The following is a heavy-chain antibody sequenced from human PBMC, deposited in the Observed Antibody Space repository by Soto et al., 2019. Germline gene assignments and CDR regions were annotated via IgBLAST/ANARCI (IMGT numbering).Heavy chain of an antibody. CDR3: AGNIAAAGRRYYGMDV. J-gene: IGHJ6*02. CDR1: GGSISSYY. D-gene: IGHD6-13*01. CDR2: ISTTETT. V-gene: IGHV4-4*07. Sequence: TLSLTCTVSGGSISSYYWSWIRQPAGKGLEWIGRISTTETTNYNPSLKSRVSMSLDTSKSQVSLKLSSVTAADAAVYYCAGNIAAAGRRYYGMDVWGQGTTVTVSS.